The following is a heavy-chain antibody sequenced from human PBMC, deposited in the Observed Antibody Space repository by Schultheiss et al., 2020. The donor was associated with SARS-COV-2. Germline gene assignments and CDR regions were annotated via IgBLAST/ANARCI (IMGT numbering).Heavy chain of an antibody. Sequence: SQTLSLTCTVSGGSISSYYWSWIRQPAGKGLEWIGRIYTSGSTNYNPSLKSRVTMSVDTSKNQFSLKLSSVTAADTAVYYCARGRGGSGSYYRYYYYYMDVWGKGTTVTVSS. D-gene: IGHD3-10*01. CDR3: ARGRGGSGSYYRYYYYYMDV. CDR2: IYTSGST. CDR1: GGSISSYY. V-gene: IGHV4-4*07. J-gene: IGHJ6*03.